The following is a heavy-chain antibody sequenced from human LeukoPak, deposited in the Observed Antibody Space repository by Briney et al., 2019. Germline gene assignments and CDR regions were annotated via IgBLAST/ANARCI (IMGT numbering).Heavy chain of an antibody. CDR2: ISGSGGST. J-gene: IGHJ4*02. CDR1: EFTFSSYA. CDR3: AKSYSSGWYYYFDY. Sequence: GGSVRLSCAASEFTFSSYAMMWVRRAPGKGLEWVSAISGSGGSTYYADSVKGRFTISRDNSKNTLYLQMNSLRDEDTAVYYCAKSYSSGWYYYFDYGGQGTLVSVSS. D-gene: IGHD6-19*01. V-gene: IGHV3-23*01.